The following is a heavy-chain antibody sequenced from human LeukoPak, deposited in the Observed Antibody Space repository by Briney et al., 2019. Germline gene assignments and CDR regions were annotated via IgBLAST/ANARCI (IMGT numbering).Heavy chain of an antibody. CDR1: GFTFDDYA. Sequence: PGGSLRLSCAASGFTFDDYAMHWVRQAPEKGLEWVSLISGDGGSTYYADSVKGRFTISRDNSKNSLYLQMNSLRTEDTALYYCATGGGMTTVTNDAFDIWGQGTMVTVSS. V-gene: IGHV3-43*02. CDR3: ATGGGMTTVTNDAFDI. D-gene: IGHD4-17*01. J-gene: IGHJ3*02. CDR2: ISGDGGST.